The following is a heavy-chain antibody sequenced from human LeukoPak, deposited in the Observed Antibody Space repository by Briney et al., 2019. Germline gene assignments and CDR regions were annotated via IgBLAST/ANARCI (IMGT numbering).Heavy chain of an antibody. CDR3: ARAIYGASRNMVV. D-gene: IGHD4/OR15-4a*01. CDR2: IYTTGST. CDR1: GGSISSYY. V-gene: IGHV4-4*07. Sequence: SETLSLTCTVSGGSISSYYWSWVRQPAWKGLEWIGRIYTTGSTNYNPSLKSRVTMSIDTSKTQFSLKLNSVTAADTAVYYCARAIYGASRNMVVWGKGTTVIVSS. J-gene: IGHJ6*03.